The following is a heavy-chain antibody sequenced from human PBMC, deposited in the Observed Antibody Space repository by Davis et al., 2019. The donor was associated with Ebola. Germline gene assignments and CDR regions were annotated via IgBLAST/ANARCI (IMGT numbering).Heavy chain of an antibody. CDR3: ARDRWYAVAGTYCYYGMDV. Sequence: PGGSLRLSCAASGFTFGSYAMSWVRQAPGKGLEWVANINQDGNQKENVDSVKGRLTVSRDNAKNSLYLQMNSLRVEDTAVYYCARDRWYAVAGTYCYYGMDVWGQGTTVTVSS. CDR1: GFTFGSYA. D-gene: IGHD6-19*01. J-gene: IGHJ6*02. CDR2: INQDGNQK. V-gene: IGHV3-7*03.